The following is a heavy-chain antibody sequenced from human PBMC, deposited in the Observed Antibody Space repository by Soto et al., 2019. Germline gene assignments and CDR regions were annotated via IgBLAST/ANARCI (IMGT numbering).Heavy chain of an antibody. D-gene: IGHD6-19*01. Sequence: GGSLRLSCAASGFTFSSYGMHWVRQAPGRGLEWVAVISYDGSNKYYADSVKGRFTISRDNSKNTLYLQMNSLRAEDTAVYYCAKDREGIIAVAGTGYYGMDVWGQGTTVTVSS. V-gene: IGHV3-30*18. CDR3: AKDREGIIAVAGTGYYGMDV. CDR2: ISYDGSNK. CDR1: GFTFSSYG. J-gene: IGHJ6*02.